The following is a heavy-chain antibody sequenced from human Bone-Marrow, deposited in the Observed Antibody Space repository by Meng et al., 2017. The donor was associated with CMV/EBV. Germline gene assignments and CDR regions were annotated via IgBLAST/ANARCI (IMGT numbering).Heavy chain of an antibody. V-gene: IGHV3-20*04. CDR3: ARVPGYCSGGSCYYPSEYYYGMDV. Sequence: GGSLRLSCAASGFTFSSYSMSWVRQAPGKGLEWVSGINWNGGSTGYADSVKGRFTISRDNAKNSLYLQMNSLRAEDTALYYCARVPGYCSGGSCYYPSEYYYGMDVWGQGTTVTVSS. D-gene: IGHD2-15*01. J-gene: IGHJ6*02. CDR1: GFTFSSYS. CDR2: INWNGGST.